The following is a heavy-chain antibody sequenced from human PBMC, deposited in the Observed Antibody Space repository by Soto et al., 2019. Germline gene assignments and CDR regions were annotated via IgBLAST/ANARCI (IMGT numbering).Heavy chain of an antibody. J-gene: IGHJ2*01. CDR1: GFTFSSYA. CDR2: ISYDGSNK. D-gene: IGHD5-18*01. V-gene: IGHV3-30-3*01. CDR3: ARGNVDTAMALDL. Sequence: QVQLVESGGGVVQPGRSLRLSCAASGFTFSSYAMHWVRQAPGKGLEWVAVISYDGSNKYYADSVKGRFTISRDNSKNTLYLQMNSLIAEDTAVYYCARGNVDTAMALDLWGRGTLVTVSS.